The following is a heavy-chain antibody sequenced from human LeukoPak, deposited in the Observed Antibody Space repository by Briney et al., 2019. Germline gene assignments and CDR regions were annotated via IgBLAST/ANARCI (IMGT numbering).Heavy chain of an antibody. J-gene: IGHJ4*02. Sequence: GGPLRLSCAASGFTFSSYGMHWVRQAPGKGLEWVSVIYSGGSTYYADSVKGRFTISRDNSKNTLYLQMNSLRAEDTAVYYCARETTYGDYRDWGQGTLVTVSS. CDR2: IYSGGST. CDR1: GFTFSSYG. CDR3: ARETTYGDYRD. D-gene: IGHD4-17*01. V-gene: IGHV3-66*01.